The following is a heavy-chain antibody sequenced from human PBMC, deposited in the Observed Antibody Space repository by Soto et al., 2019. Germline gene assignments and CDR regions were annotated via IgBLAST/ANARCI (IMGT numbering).Heavy chain of an antibody. D-gene: IGHD2-2*01. CDR2: IYYSGST. V-gene: IGHV4-61*05. CDR3: ARRYASCFDY. J-gene: IGHJ4*02. Sequence: SETLSLTCTVSGGSISSSSYYWSWIRQPPGKGLEWIGFIYYSGSTNYNPSLKSRVTISVDTSKNQFSLKLSSVTAADTAVYYCARRYASCFDYWGQGTLVTVSS. CDR1: GGSISSSSYY.